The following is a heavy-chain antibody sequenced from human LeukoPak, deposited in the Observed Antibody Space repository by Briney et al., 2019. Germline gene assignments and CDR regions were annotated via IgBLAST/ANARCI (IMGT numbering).Heavy chain of an antibody. Sequence: GGSLRLSCAASGFSISTYWIYWVRQAPGKGLMWVSRINSDGSTTSYADSVEGRFIISRDNAKNTLFLEMNSLRAEDTAVYYCAREGFFDCWGRGTLVTVSS. CDR2: INSDGSTT. V-gene: IGHV3-74*01. CDR3: AREGFFDC. CDR1: GFSISTYW. J-gene: IGHJ4*02.